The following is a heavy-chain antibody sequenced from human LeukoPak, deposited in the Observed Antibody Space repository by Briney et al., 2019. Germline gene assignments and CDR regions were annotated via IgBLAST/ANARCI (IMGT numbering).Heavy chain of an antibody. CDR1: GFTFSSYD. D-gene: IGHD6-13*01. Sequence: PGGSLRLSCAASGFTFSSYDMHWVRQAPGKGLEWVTFIRYDGSNKYYADSVKGRFTISRDNSKNTLYLQMNSLRAEDTAVYYCAKERSIAAGDDPWGQGTLVTVSS. J-gene: IGHJ5*02. CDR3: AKERSIAAGDDP. V-gene: IGHV3-30*02. CDR2: IRYDGSNK.